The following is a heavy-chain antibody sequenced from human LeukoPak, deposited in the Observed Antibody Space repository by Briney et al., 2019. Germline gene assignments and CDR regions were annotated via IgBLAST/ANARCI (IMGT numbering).Heavy chain of an antibody. CDR2: ISSSGSTI. D-gene: IGHD6-13*01. J-gene: IGHJ4*02. CDR1: RFTLSDYY. Sequence: GGSLRLSCAASRFTLSDYYMTWIRQAPGKGLEWISYISSSGSTIYYADSVKGRFTISRDSAKNSLYLQMNSLRVEDTAVYYCARDKPGIAAATFDHWGQGTLVTVSS. CDR3: ARDKPGIAAATFDH. V-gene: IGHV3-11*01.